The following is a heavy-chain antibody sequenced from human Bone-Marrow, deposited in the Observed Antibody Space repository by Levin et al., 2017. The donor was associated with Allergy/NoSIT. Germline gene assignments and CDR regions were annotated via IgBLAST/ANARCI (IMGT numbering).Heavy chain of an antibody. CDR2: INYIAST. V-gene: IGHV4-39*07. J-gene: IGHJ5*02. D-gene: IGHD3-10*01. Sequence: TSETLSLTCTVSGGSVSNSSYYWGWIRQPPGKGLEWIGSINYIASTYYRPSFSSRVTISIDRFKNQFSLKLSSVTAADTAVYYCVRYAATWFGEIFPWGQGTLVTVSS. CDR1: GGSVSNSSYY. CDR3: VRYAATWFGEIFP.